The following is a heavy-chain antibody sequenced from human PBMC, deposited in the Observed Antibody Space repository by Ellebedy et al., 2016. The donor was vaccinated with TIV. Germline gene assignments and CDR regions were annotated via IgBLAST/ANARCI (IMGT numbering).Heavy chain of an antibody. CDR2: IYYSGST. V-gene: IGHV4-59*12. D-gene: IGHD3-10*01. Sequence: MPSETLSLTCTVSGGSISSYYWSWIRQPPGKGLEWIGYIYYSGSTNYNPSLKSRVTISLATSKNQFSLTLSSVTAADTAVYYCARGGMVRGVYVKGSSYFDYWGQGTLVTVSS. CDR3: ARGGMVRGVYVKGSSYFDY. J-gene: IGHJ4*02. CDR1: GGSISSYY.